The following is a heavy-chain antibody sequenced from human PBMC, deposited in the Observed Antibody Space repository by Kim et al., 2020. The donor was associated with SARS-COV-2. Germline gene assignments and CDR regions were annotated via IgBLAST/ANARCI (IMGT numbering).Heavy chain of an antibody. J-gene: IGHJ6*02. D-gene: IGHD2-2*01. CDR2: ISSSSSYI. V-gene: IGHV3-21*01. CDR3: ARDDLRVPAAILPYYYYGMEV. CDR1: GFTFSSYS. Sequence: GGSLRLSCAASGFTFSSYSMNWVRQAPGKGLEWVSSISSSSSYIYYADSVKGRFTISRDNAKNSLYLQMNSLRAEDTAVYYCARDDLRVPAAILPYYYYGMEVWGQGTTVTVSS.